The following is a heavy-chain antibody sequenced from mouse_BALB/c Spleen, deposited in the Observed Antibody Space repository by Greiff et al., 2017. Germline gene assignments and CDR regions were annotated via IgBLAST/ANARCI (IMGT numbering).Heavy chain of an antibody. CDR2: IWSGGST. D-gene: IGHD1-1*01. CDR3: ARNSHYYGRVYYFDY. Sequence: VQRVESGPGLVQPSQSLSITCTVSGFSLTSYGVHWVRQSPGKGLEWLGVIWSGGSTDYNAAFISRLSISKDNSKSQVFFKMNSLQANDTAIYYCARNSHYYGRVYYFDYWGQGTTLTVSS. V-gene: IGHV2-2*02. CDR1: GFSLTSYG. J-gene: IGHJ2*01.